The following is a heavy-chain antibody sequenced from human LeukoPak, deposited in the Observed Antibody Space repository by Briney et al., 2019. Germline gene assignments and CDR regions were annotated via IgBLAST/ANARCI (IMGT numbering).Heavy chain of an antibody. CDR1: GFTVSSNY. CDR3: ARVSGIGAAGIDY. Sequence: GGSLRLSCAASGFTVSSNYMSWVRQAPGKGLEWVSVIYSGGSTYYADSVKGRFTISRDNSKNTLYLQRNSLRAEDTAVYYCARVSGIGAAGIDYWGQGTLVTVSS. D-gene: IGHD6-13*01. J-gene: IGHJ4*02. CDR2: IYSGGST. V-gene: IGHV3-53*01.